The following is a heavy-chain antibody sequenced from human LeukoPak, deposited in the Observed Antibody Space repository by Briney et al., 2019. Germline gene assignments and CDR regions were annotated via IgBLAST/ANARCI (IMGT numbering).Heavy chain of an antibody. CDR3: ARDWYYDFWSGYYGDHDHNKFDP. Sequence: GASVKVSCEASGYTFTSYGISWVRQAPGQGLEWMGWISAYNGNTNYAQKLQGRVTMTTDTSTSTAYMELRSLRSDDTAVYYCARDWYYDFWSGYYGDHDHNKFDPWGQGTLVTVSS. D-gene: IGHD3-3*01. J-gene: IGHJ5*02. CDR1: GYTFTSYG. V-gene: IGHV1-18*01. CDR2: ISAYNGNT.